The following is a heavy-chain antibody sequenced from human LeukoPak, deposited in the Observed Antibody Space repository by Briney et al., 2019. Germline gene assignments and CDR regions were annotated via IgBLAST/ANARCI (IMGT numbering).Heavy chain of an antibody. J-gene: IGHJ5*02. V-gene: IGHV1-8*03. D-gene: IGHD3-10*01. Sequence: GASVKVSCKASGYTFTSYDINWVRQATGQGLEWMGWMNPNSGNTGYAQKFQGRGTITSNTSISTAYMELSSLRSEDTAVYYCARVFKSQGIDPWGQGTLVTVSS. CDR1: GYTFTSYD. CDR2: MNPNSGNT. CDR3: ARVFKSQGIDP.